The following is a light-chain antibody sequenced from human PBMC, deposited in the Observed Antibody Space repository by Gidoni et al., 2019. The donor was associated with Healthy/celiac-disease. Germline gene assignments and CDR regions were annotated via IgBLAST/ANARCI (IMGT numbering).Light chain of an antibody. J-gene: IGKJ2*04. CDR2: KAS. CDR1: QSISSW. Sequence: DIQMTQSPATLSASVGDRVTITCRASQSISSWLAWYQQKPGKAPKLLIYKASSLESGVPSRFSGSGSGTEFTLTISSLQPDDFATYYCQQYNSYLCSFGPGTKLEIK. V-gene: IGKV1-5*03. CDR3: QQYNSYLCS.